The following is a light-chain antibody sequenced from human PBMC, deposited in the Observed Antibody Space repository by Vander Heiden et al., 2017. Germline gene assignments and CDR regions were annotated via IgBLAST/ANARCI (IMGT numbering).Light chain of an antibody. CDR2: EDN. Sequence: NFMLTQPHSVSQSPGKTVTISCTRSSGSIASNNVQWYQQRPGSSPTTVIYEDNQRPSGVPDRFSGSIDSSSNSASLTISGLQTEDEADYYCQTYDTSNHWVFGGGTKLTVL. J-gene: IGLJ3*02. CDR3: QTYDTSNHWV. CDR1: SGSIASNN. V-gene: IGLV6-57*01.